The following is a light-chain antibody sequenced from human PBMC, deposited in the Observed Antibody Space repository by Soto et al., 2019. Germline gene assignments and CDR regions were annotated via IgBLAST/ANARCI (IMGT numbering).Light chain of an antibody. J-gene: IGLJ2*01. CDR2: TNN. V-gene: IGLV1-40*01. CDR3: AVWDDNLNSVV. CDR1: SSNIGAGYD. Sequence: QLVLTQPPSVSGAPGQRVTISCTGSSSNIGAGYDVHWYQQLPGTAPKLLIYTNNRRPSEVPDRFSGSKSGTSASLAISGLQSEDEADYYCAVWDDNLNSVVFGGGTKVTVL.